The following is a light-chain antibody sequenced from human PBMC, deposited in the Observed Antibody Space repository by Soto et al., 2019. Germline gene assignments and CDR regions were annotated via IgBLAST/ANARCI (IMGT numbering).Light chain of an antibody. Sequence: QSALTQPASVSGSPGQSITVSCTGSSNDVGNYNLVSWYQQSPGKAPKLLIYEDSKRPSGVSNRFSGSKSGDTASLTISGIQTADESDYYCCPYTGGSSASVCATGPNATVL. CDR3: CPYTGGSSASV. V-gene: IGLV2-23*01. CDR1: SNDVGNYNL. CDR2: EDS. J-gene: IGLJ1*01.